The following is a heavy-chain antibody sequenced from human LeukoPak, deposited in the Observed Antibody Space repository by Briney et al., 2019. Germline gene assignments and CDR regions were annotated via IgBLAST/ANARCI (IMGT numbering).Heavy chain of an antibody. CDR2: IYYGGST. CDR3: ARAYSGSYSPLDY. CDR1: GGSISSSSYY. D-gene: IGHD1-26*01. Sequence: PSEILSLTCTVSGGSISSSSYYWGWIRQPPGKGLEWIGSIYYGGSTYYNPSLKSRVTISVDTSKNQFSLKLSSVTAADTAVYYCARAYSGSYSPLDYWGQGTLVTVSS. V-gene: IGHV4-39*07. J-gene: IGHJ4*02.